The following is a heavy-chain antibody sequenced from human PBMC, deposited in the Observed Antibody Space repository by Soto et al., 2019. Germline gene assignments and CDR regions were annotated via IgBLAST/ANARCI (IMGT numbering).Heavy chain of an antibody. V-gene: IGHV1-69*01. D-gene: IGHD2-2*01. CDR1: GGTFGSYA. CDR3: ARSQGSSPSLEFYYYYYYGMDV. CDR2: IIPIPGTA. J-gene: IGHJ6*02. Sequence: QVQLVQSGAEVKKPGSSVKVSCKASGGTFGSYAISWVRQAPGQGLEWMGGIIPIPGTANYAQKFQCRVTIAADESTSTAYMELSSLRSEDTAVYYCARSQGSSPSLEFYYYYYYGMDVWGQGTTVTVSS.